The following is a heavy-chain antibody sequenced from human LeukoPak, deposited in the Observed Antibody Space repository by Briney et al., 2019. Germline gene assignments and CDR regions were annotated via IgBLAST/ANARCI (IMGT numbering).Heavy chain of an antibody. CDR1: GFIFSSYE. D-gene: IGHD3-22*01. CDR3: VSPPYYFDTTNYCVGY. CDR2: IGSSGYTV. J-gene: IGHJ4*02. Sequence: PGGSLRLSCAASGFIFSSYEINWVRQAPGKGLEWVSYIGSSGYTVNYADSVKGRFTISRDNTKNSLYLQMNSLRAEDTAVYYCVSPPYYFDTTNYCVGYWGQGTLVAVSS. V-gene: IGHV3-48*03.